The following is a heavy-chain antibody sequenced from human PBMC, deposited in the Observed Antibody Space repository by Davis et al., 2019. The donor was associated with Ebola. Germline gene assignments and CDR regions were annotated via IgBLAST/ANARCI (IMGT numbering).Heavy chain of an antibody. CDR1: GYIFTTYD. Sequence: ASVKVSCKASGYIFTTYDMHWVRQAPGQRLEWLGWINAANGNTKYSQKFQGRVTITRDTSASTAYMELSSLRSEDTAVYYCARDPEGPGTSVDYWGQGTLVTVSS. CDR3: ARDPEGPGTSVDY. D-gene: IGHD3-10*01. CDR2: INAANGNT. J-gene: IGHJ4*02. V-gene: IGHV1-3*01.